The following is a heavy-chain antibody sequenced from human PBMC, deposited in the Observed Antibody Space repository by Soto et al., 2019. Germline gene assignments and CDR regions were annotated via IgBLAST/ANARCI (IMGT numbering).Heavy chain of an antibody. D-gene: IGHD2-15*01. Sequence: GGSLRLSCAASGFTFSRNGMHWVRQAPGKGLEWVACICGGGGNAFYVDSVKGRFTISRDNAKNMLYLQMQSLRDEDTATYFCANKRWDVYADNGSRYSHYGMDVWGQGTTVTVSS. CDR2: ICGGGGNA. CDR3: ANKRWDVYADNGSRYSHYGMDV. CDR1: GFTFSRNG. V-gene: IGHV3-30*02. J-gene: IGHJ6*02.